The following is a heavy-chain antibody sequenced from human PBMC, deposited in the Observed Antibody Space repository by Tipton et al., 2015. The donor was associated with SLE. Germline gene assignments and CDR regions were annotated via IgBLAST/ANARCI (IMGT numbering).Heavy chain of an antibody. D-gene: IGHD2-2*02. J-gene: IGHJ4*02. V-gene: IGHV4-34*01. CDR2: INHSGST. CDR3: ASPLGYCSSTSCYTLVY. CDR1: GGSLSGYY. Sequence: TLSLTCAVYGGSLSGYYWSWIRQPPGKGLEWIGEINHSGSTNYNPSLKSRVTISVDTSKNQFSLKLSSVTAADTAVYYCASPLGYCSSTSCYTLVYWGQGTLVTVSS.